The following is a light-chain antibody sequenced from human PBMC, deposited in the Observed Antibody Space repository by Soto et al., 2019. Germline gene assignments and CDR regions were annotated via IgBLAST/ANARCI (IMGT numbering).Light chain of an antibody. CDR3: QQSYSTPRT. CDR2: AAS. Sequence: DLQMTQSPSSLSASVGDRVTITCRASQSISSYLNWYQQKPGKAPKLLIYAASSLQSGVPSRFNGSGSGTEFTLTISSLQPEDCATYYCQQSYSTPRTFGQGTKVEIK. J-gene: IGKJ1*01. CDR1: QSISSY. V-gene: IGKV1-39*01.